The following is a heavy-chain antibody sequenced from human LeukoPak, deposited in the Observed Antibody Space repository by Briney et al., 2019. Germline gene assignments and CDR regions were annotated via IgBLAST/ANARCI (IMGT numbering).Heavy chain of an antibody. D-gene: IGHD1-26*01. CDR2: IYYSGST. CDR3: ARDTVGSTTGDY. V-gene: IGHV4-59*01. Sequence: PSETLSLTCTVSGGSISSYYWSWIRQPPGKGLEWIGYIYYSGSTNYNPSLKSRVTISVDTSKNQFSLKLSSVTAADTAVYYCARDTVGSTTGDYWGRGTLVTVSS. CDR1: GGSISSYY. J-gene: IGHJ4*02.